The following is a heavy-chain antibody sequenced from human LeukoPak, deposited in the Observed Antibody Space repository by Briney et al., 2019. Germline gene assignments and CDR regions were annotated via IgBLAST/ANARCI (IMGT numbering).Heavy chain of an antibody. CDR3: AILFRSTSWCSIDY. CDR2: IIPIFGTA. D-gene: IGHD6-13*01. V-gene: IGHV1-69*13. J-gene: IGHJ4*02. CDR1: GGTFSSYA. Sequence: AVKVSCKGSGGTFSSYAIGWVRQATGQGLEWMGGIIPIFGTANNAQKFQGRVTITPDEPTSTAYMELSRRRSEDTAVYYCAILFRSTSWCSIDYWGQRTLVTVSS.